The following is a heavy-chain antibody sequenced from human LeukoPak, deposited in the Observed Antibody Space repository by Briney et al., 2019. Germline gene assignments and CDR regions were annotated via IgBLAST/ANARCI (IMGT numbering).Heavy chain of an antibody. J-gene: IGHJ4*02. D-gene: IGHD3-22*01. CDR1: GFTFSSCS. CDR3: ARDAPSYYYDSSGYFDY. V-gene: IGHV3-21*01. CDR2: ISSSSSYI. Sequence: GGSLRLSCAASGFTFSSCSMNWVRQAPGKGLEWVSSISSSSSYIYYADSVKGRFTISRDNAKNSLYLQMNSLRAEDTAVYYCARDAPSYYYDSSGYFDYWGQGTLVTVSS.